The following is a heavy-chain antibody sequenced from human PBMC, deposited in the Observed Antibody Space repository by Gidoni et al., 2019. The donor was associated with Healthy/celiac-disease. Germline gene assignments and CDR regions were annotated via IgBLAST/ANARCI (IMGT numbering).Heavy chain of an antibody. CDR3: ASEGKVRGGNRGSYWYFDL. Sequence: QVQLQQWGAGLLKPSETLSLTCAVYGGSFSGYYWSWIRQPPGKGLEWIGEINHSGSTNYNPSLKSRVTISVDTSKNQFSLKLSSVTAADTAVYYCASEGKVRGGNRGSYWYFDLWGRGTLVTVSS. D-gene: IGHD2-15*01. J-gene: IGHJ2*01. CDR1: GGSFSGYY. CDR2: INHSGST. V-gene: IGHV4-34*01.